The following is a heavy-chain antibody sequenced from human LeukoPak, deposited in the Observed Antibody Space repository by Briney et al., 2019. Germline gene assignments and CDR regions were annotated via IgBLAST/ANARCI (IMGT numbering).Heavy chain of an antibody. J-gene: IGHJ4*02. V-gene: IGHV3-23*01. Sequence: GGSLRLSCAASGFTFSSYAMSWVRQAPGKGLEWVSAISGSGGSTYYADSVKGRFTISRDNSKNTLYLQMNSLRAEDTAVYYCAKGSELRYFDWLPTAFDYWGQGTLVTVSS. CDR2: ISGSGGST. CDR1: GFTFSSYA. D-gene: IGHD3-9*01. CDR3: AKGSELRYFDWLPTAFDY.